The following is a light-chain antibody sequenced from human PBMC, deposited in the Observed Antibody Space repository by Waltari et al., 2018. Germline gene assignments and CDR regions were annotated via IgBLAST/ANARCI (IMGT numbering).Light chain of an antibody. J-gene: IGLJ2*01. CDR2: EGS. CDR3: CSYAGSSTVV. Sequence: QSALTQPAPVSGSPGQSITISCTGTSRDVGSFNLVPWYQQHPGKAPKLMIYEGSKWPSGVSDRFSGSKSGNTASLTISGLQAEDEADYYCCSYAGSSTVVFGGGTKLTVL. V-gene: IGLV2-23*01. CDR1: SRDVGSFNL.